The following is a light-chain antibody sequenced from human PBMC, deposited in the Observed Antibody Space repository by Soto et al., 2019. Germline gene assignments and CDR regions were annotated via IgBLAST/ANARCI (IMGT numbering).Light chain of an antibody. V-gene: IGKV3-15*01. CDR3: QQYNRFPSLN. CDR2: GAS. Sequence: EIVMTQSPATLSVSPGERATLSCRASQSVSSNLAWYQQKPGQAPRLLIYGASTRATGIPARFSGSGSGTEFTLTIGSLQSEDFAVYYCQQYNRFPSLNFGGGTKVEIK. J-gene: IGKJ4*01. CDR1: QSVSSN.